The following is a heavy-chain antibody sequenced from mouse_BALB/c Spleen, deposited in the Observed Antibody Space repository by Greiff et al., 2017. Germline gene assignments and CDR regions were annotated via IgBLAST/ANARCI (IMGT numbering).Heavy chain of an antibody. Sequence: EVHLVESGGDLVKPGGSLKLSCAASGFTFSSYGMSWVRQTPDKRLEWVATISSGGSYTYYPDSVKGRFTISRDNAKNTLYLQMSSLKSEDTAMYYCARHTTVVARGAMDYWGQGTSVTVSS. D-gene: IGHD1-1*01. CDR1: GFTFSSYG. CDR3: ARHTTVVARGAMDY. J-gene: IGHJ4*01. CDR2: ISSGGSYT. V-gene: IGHV5-6*01.